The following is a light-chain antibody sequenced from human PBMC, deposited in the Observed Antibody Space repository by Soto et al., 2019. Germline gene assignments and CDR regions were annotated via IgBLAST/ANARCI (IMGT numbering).Light chain of an antibody. CDR3: AAWDDSLSGV. J-gene: IGLJ2*01. CDR2: RNN. Sequence: QAVVTQPPSASGTPGQRVTISCSGSSSNIGSNYVYWYQQLPGTAPKLLIYRNNQRPSGVPDRFSGSMSGTSASLTISGLRSEDEADYYCAAWDDSLSGVFGGGTKLTVL. CDR1: SSNIGSNY. V-gene: IGLV1-47*01.